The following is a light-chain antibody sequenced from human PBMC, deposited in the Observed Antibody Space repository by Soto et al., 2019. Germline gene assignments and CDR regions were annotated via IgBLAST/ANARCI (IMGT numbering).Light chain of an antibody. Sequence: QSVLTQPASVSGSPGQSFTISCTGTSSDVGGYNYVSWFQHHPGKAPKLIIYEVSYRPSGVSARFSGSKSGDTASLTISGLQAEDEADYYCSSFTNTITRYAFGTGTKLTVL. CDR1: SSDVGGYNY. J-gene: IGLJ1*01. V-gene: IGLV2-14*01. CDR3: SSFTNTITRYA. CDR2: EVS.